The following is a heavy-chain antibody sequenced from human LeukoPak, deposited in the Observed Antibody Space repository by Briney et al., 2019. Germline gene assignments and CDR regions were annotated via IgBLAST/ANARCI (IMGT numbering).Heavy chain of an antibody. V-gene: IGHV1-46*01. CDR2: IDPSGGST. J-gene: IGHJ4*02. CDR1: GYTFTSYY. CDR3: AREPGVNMYYFDY. D-gene: IGHD1/OR15-1a*01. Sequence: ASVKVSCKASGYTFTSYYMHWVRQAPGQGLEWMGIIDPSGGSTSYAQKFQGRVTVTRDTSTSTVYMELSSLRSGDTAVYYCAREPGVNMYYFDYWGQGTLVTVSS.